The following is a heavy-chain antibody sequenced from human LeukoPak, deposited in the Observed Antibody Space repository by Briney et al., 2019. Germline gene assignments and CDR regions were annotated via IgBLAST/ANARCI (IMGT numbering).Heavy chain of an antibody. V-gene: IGHV3-23*01. CDR1: GFTFSSYS. Sequence: GRSLRLSCAASGFTFSSYSMNWVRQAPGKGLEWVSAISGSGGSTYYADSVKGRFTISRDNSKNTLYLQMNSLRAEDTAVYYCAKNSGSYLSYFDYWGQGTLVTVSS. J-gene: IGHJ4*02. D-gene: IGHD1-26*01. CDR2: ISGSGGST. CDR3: AKNSGSYLSYFDY.